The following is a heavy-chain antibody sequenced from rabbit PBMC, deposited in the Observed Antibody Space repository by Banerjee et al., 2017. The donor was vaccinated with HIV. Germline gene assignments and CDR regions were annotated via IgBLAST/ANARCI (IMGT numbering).Heavy chain of an antibody. CDR2: IDPIFGIA. D-gene: IGHD4-1*01. CDR1: GFDFGRYY. CDR3: ARDLAGVIGWNFGW. V-gene: IGHV1S7*01. J-gene: IGHJ6*01. Sequence: QLKESGGGLVQPGGSLKLSCKASGFDFGRYYMSWVRQAPGKGLEWIGDIDPIFGIAVYASWVSGRFTISSHNAQNTLYLQMTSLTAADTATYFCARDLAGVIGWNFGWWGQGTLVTVS.